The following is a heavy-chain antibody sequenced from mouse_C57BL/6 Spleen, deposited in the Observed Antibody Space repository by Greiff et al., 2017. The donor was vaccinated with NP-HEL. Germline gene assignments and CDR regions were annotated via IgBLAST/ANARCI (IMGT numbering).Heavy chain of an antibody. CDR3: ARRSYDGFLYAMDY. CDR1: GYTFTSYW. CDR2: IDPSDSET. Sequence: VQLKQPGAELVRPGSSVKLSCKASGYTFTSYWMHWVKQRPIQGLEWIGNIDPSDSETHYNQKFKDKATLTVDKSSSTAYMQLSSLTSEDSAVYYCARRSYDGFLYAMDYWGQGTSVTVSS. V-gene: IGHV1-52*01. D-gene: IGHD2-12*01. J-gene: IGHJ4*01.